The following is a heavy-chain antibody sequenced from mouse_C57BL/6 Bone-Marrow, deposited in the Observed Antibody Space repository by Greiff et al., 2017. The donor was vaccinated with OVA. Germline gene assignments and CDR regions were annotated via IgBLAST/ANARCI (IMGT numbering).Heavy chain of an antibody. Sequence: QVQLQQSGPGLVQPSQSLSITCTVSGFSLTSYGVHWVRQSPGKGLAWLGVIWSGGSTDYNAAFISRLSISKDNSKSQVFFKMNSLQADDTAIYYCARNPRYYYGSSWYFDVWGTGTTVTVSS. J-gene: IGHJ1*03. CDR1: GFSLTSYG. CDR2: IWSGGST. CDR3: ARNPRYYYGSSWYFDV. V-gene: IGHV2-2*01. D-gene: IGHD1-1*01.